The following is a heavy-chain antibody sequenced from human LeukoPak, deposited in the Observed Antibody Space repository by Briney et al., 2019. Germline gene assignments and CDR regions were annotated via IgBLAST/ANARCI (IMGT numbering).Heavy chain of an antibody. V-gene: IGHV4-34*01. CDR1: GESFSGYY. D-gene: IGHD6-19*01. J-gene: IGHJ4*02. CDR3: ARGAYANGWYIDY. Sequence: SETLSLTCAVYGESFSGYYWSWIRQPPGKGLEWIGEIYHTGSSNYSPSLKNRVTISLDTSKDQFSLKLTSVTAADTAVYYCARGAYANGWYIDYWGQGTLVTVAS. CDR2: IYHTGSS.